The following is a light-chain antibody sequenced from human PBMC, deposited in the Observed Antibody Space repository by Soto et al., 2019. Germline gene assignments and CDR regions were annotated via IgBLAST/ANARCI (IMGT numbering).Light chain of an antibody. Sequence: QSVLTQPPSASGSPGQSVTISCTGTSSDVGGYNYVSWYQQHPGKAPKVMIYEVSKRPSGVSNRFSGSKSGNTASLTISGLLAEDEADYYCTSYTNSFTYVFGTGTKVTVL. V-gene: IGLV2-14*01. CDR1: SSDVGGYNY. CDR2: EVS. CDR3: TSYTNSFTYV. J-gene: IGLJ1*01.